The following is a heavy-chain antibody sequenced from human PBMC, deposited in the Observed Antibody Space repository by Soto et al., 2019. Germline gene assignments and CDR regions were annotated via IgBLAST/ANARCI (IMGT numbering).Heavy chain of an antibody. V-gene: IGHV3-30-3*01. CDR3: ARVTPGNNLYYFSGLDV. CDR1: GFTFDTYG. Sequence: GGSLRLSCVASGFTFDTYGIHWVRQAPGKGLQWVALISYEGSNTYYADSVRGRFTISRDNSKNTLYLQINALGPEDTGVYYCARVTPGNNLYYFSGLDVWGQGTAVTVSS. D-gene: IGHD1-1*01. CDR2: ISYEGSNT. J-gene: IGHJ6*02.